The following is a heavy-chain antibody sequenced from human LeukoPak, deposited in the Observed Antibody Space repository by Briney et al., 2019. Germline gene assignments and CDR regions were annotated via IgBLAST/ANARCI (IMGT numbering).Heavy chain of an antibody. D-gene: IGHD1-26*01. Sequence: GASVKVSCKASGYTFTGYYMHWVRQAPGQGLEWMGRINPNSGGTNYAQKFQGRVTMTRDTSISTAYTELSRLRSDDTAVYYCARDTGAPDYYMDVWGKGTTVTVSS. J-gene: IGHJ6*03. V-gene: IGHV1-2*06. CDR3: ARDTGAPDYYMDV. CDR2: INPNSGGT. CDR1: GYTFTGYY.